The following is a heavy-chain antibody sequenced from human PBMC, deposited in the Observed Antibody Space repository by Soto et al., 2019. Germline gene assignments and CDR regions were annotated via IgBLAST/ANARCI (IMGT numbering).Heavy chain of an antibody. Sequence: QEHLVESGGGVVQPGTSLRLSCAASGFTFNTYGMHWVRQAPGKGLEWVAVISFDGSEKFYVDSVKGRFTISRDNSKNTLYLQLNSLRPEHTATYYCAKSPNFYCGSYLCYKYYFDHWGQGTLVTVSS. CDR1: GFTFNTYG. V-gene: IGHV3-30*18. D-gene: IGHD2-2*01. CDR2: ISFDGSEK. J-gene: IGHJ4*02. CDR3: AKSPNFYCGSYLCYKYYFDH.